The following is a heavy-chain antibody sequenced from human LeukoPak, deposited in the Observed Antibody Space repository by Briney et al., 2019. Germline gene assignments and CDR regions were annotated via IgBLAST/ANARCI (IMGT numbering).Heavy chain of an antibody. Sequence: GWPLRSSCEASGVSFSDCGFYWFRQPPARGRVGWAVIWHYAGNTYYAHSVKGRVTISRDNAKNTLYLQMNSLRAEDTAVYYCVREPDCSGGSCYTSGFDCWGQGTLVTVSS. V-gene: IGHV3-33*07. D-gene: IGHD2-15*01. CDR1: GVSFSDCG. J-gene: IGHJ4*02. CDR3: VREPDCSGGSCYTSGFDC. CDR2: IWHYAGNT.